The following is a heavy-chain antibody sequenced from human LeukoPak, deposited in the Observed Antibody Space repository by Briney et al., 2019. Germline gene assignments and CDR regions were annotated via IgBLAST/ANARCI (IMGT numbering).Heavy chain of an antibody. CDR3: ARDRTYYYDSSGYYSAFDI. J-gene: IGHJ3*02. Sequence: SETLSLTCTVSGGSISSYFWSWIRQPPGKGLEWIGYIYYSGSTNYNPSLKSRVTISLDTSKNQFSLKLSSVTAADTAVYYCARDRTYYYDSSGYYSAFDIWGQGTMVTVSS. V-gene: IGHV4-59*01. D-gene: IGHD3-22*01. CDR1: GGSISSYF. CDR2: IYYSGST.